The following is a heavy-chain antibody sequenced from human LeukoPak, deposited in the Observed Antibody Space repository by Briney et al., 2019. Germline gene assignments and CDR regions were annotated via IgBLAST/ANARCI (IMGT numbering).Heavy chain of an antibody. D-gene: IGHD2-15*01. CDR3: ARAIVVVVAASTSYYYYYGMDV. J-gene: IGHJ6*02. CDR2: INHSGST. V-gene: IGHV4-34*01. Sequence: SETLSLTCAVYGGSFSGYYWSWIRQPPGKGLEWIGEINHSGSTNYNPSLKSRVTISVDTSKNQFSLKLSSVTAADTAAYYCARAIVVVVAASTSYYYYYGMDVWGQGTTVTVSS. CDR1: GGSFSGYY.